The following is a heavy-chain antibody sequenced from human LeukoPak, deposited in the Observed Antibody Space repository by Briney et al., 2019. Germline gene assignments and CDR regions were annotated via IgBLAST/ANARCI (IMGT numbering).Heavy chain of an antibody. V-gene: IGHV4-39*01. D-gene: IGHD3-10*01. CDR2: IFYSGSN. CDR1: GASISSGSYF. J-gene: IGHJ3*02. CDR3: TRRPRGDVVDI. Sequence: SETLSLTCTVSGASISSGSYFWGWIRQPPGKGLEWIASIFYSGSNYYNPSLKSRITISIDTSKNQFSLTLNSVPVADTAVYYCTRRPRGDVVDIWGQGTMVTVSS.